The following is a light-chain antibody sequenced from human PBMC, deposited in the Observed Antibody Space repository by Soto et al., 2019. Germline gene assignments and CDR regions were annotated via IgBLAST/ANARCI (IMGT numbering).Light chain of an antibody. CDR3: QQFYRHPWT. CDR2: KAS. V-gene: IGKV1-5*03. CDR1: QSVDTC. Sequence: DIQMTQSPSTLSASVGDRVTITCRASQSVDTCLAWYQQKPGKAPHLLIYKASSLETGVPSRFSGSGSVTEFNLTITSLQPDDFATYYCQQFYRHPWTFGQGTKVEIK. J-gene: IGKJ1*01.